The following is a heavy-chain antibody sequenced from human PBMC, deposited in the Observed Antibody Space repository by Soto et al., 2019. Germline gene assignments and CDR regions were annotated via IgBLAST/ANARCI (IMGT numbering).Heavy chain of an antibody. J-gene: IGHJ4*02. Sequence: EVQLLESGGGLVQPGGSLRLSCAASGFTFSSYAMSWVRQAPGKGLEWVSAISGSGGSTYYADSVKGRFTISRDNSKNTLYLPMNSLRAEDTAVYYCAKDLWQWLVSDRGYWGQGTLVTVSS. D-gene: IGHD6-19*01. CDR3: AKDLWQWLVSDRGY. CDR2: ISGSGGST. CDR1: GFTFSSYA. V-gene: IGHV3-23*01.